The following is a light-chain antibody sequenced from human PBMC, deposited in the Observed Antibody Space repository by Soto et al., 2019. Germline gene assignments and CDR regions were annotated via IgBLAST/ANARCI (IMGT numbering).Light chain of an antibody. CDR1: QSVTDF. Sequence: EIVLTQSPVTLSFSPGERATLSCRASQSVTDFLAWYQQKPGQAPRLLIYDASNRATGIPARFSGSGSGTDFTLTISSLEPEDFAVYYCQQRSNWPPLTFGGGTKVDIK. CDR3: QQRSNWPPLT. V-gene: IGKV3-11*01. J-gene: IGKJ4*01. CDR2: DAS.